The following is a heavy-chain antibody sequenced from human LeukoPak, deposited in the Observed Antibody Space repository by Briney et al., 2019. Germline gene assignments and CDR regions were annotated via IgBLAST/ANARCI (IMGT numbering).Heavy chain of an antibody. J-gene: IGHJ3*02. CDR1: GFTFSSYG. V-gene: IGHV3-33*01. Sequence: GGSLRLSCAASGFTFSSYGMHWVRQAPGKGLEWVAVIWYDGSNKYYADSVKGRFTISRDNSKNSLYLQMNSLRAEDTAVYYCAREDTVDAFDIWGQGTMVTVSS. CDR3: AREDTVDAFDI. CDR2: IWYDGSNK. D-gene: IGHD4-17*01.